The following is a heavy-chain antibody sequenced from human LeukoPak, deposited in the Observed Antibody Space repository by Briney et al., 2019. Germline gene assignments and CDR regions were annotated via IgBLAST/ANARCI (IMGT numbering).Heavy chain of an antibody. D-gene: IGHD6-13*01. CDR2: ISGGGGLT. J-gene: IGHJ4*02. CDR3: AKDATSSWSAPFDY. Sequence: GGSLRLSCAASGFTFSSYAMTWVRQAPGKGLEWVSSISGGGGLTYYADSVKGRFTISRENSKNTLYLQVNSLRAEDTAKYYCAKDATSSWSAPFDYWGQGTLVTVSS. V-gene: IGHV3-23*01. CDR1: GFTFSSYA.